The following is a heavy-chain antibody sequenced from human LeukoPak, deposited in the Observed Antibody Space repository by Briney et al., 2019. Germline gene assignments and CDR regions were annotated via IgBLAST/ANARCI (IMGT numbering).Heavy chain of an antibody. CDR1: GYTFTSYG. Sequence: ASVKVSCKAPGYTFTSYGISWVRQAPGQGLEWMGWISAYNGNTNYAQKLQGRVTMTTDTSTSTAYMELRSLRSDDTAVYYCARGRYYDSSGYYDDYWGQGTLVTVSS. CDR2: ISAYNGNT. V-gene: IGHV1-18*01. J-gene: IGHJ4*02. CDR3: ARGRYYDSSGYYDDY. D-gene: IGHD3-22*01.